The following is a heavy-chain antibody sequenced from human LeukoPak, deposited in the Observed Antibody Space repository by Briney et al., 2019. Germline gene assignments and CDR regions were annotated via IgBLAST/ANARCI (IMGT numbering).Heavy chain of an antibody. CDR2: IYSGGST. CDR3: ARDRRDFWSGYHDY. Sequence: SGGSLRLSCAASGFTVSSNYMSWVRQAPGKGLGWVSVIYSGGSTHYADSVKGRFTISRDNSKNTLYLQMNSLRAEDTAVYYCARDRRDFWSGYHDYWGQGTLVTVSS. J-gene: IGHJ4*02. V-gene: IGHV3-66*02. CDR1: GFTVSSNY. D-gene: IGHD3-3*01.